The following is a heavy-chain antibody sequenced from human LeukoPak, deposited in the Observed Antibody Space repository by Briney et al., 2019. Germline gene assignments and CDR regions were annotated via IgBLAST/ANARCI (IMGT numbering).Heavy chain of an antibody. CDR3: ARGGSSSWIDY. V-gene: IGHV3-74*01. D-gene: IGHD6-13*01. Sequence: GGSLRLSCAASGFTFSRHWMHWVRQAPGKGLVWVSRIKEDGTYTSYVGSVKGRFTMSRDNARNTLYLEMNSLRAEDTAIYFCARGGSSSWIDYWGQGTLVTVSS. CDR2: IKEDGTYT. CDR1: GFTFSRHW. J-gene: IGHJ4*02.